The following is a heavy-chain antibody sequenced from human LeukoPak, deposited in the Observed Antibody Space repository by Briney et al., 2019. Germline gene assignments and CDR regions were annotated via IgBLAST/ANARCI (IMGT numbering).Heavy chain of an antibody. CDR1: GGTFSSYA. Sequence: SVKVSCKASGGTFSSYAISWVRQVPGQGLEWMGRIIPILGIANYAQKFQGRVTITADKSTSTAYMELSSLRSEDTAVYYCARVPLAARGYYFDYWGQGTLVTVSS. CDR2: IIPILGIA. J-gene: IGHJ4*02. CDR3: ARVPLAARGYYFDY. D-gene: IGHD6-6*01. V-gene: IGHV1-69*04.